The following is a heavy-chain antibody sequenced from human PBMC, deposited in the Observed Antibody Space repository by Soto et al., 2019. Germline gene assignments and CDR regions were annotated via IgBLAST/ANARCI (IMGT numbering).Heavy chain of an antibody. CDR3: ARDRPGYSYGLYY. CDR1: GFTFSSYS. Sequence: PGGSLRLSCAASGFTFSSYSMNWVRQAPGKGLEWVSYISSSSSTIYYADSVKGRFTISRDNAKNSLYLQMNSLRAEDTAVYYWARDRPGYSYGLYYWGQGSLVTVSS. V-gene: IGHV3-48*01. D-gene: IGHD5-18*01. J-gene: IGHJ4*02. CDR2: ISSSSSTI.